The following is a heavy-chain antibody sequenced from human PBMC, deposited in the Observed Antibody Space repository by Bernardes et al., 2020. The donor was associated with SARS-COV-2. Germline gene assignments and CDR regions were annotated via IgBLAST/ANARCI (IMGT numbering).Heavy chain of an antibody. D-gene: IGHD3-9*01. CDR3: AKKADYDILTGYFDY. CDR1: GFTFSSYG. Sequence: GGSLRLSCAASGFTFSSYGMHWVRQAPGKGLEWVAVISYDGSNKYYADSVKGRFTISRDNSKNTLYLQMNSLRAEDTAVYYCAKKADYDILTGYFDYWGQGTLVTVSS. J-gene: IGHJ4*02. CDR2: ISYDGSNK. V-gene: IGHV3-30*18.